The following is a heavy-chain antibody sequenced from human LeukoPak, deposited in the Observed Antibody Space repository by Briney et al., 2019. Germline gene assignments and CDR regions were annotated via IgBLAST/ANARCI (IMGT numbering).Heavy chain of an antibody. CDR2: ISYDGSNK. D-gene: IGHD3-22*01. J-gene: IGHJ5*02. Sequence: GGPLRLSCAASGFTFSSYAMHWVRQAPGKGLEWVAVISYDGSNKYYADSVKGRFTISRDNSKNTLYLRMNSLRAEDTAVYYCAREYYYDSSGYENWFDPWGQGTLVTVSS. CDR1: GFTFSSYA. CDR3: AREYYYDSSGYENWFDP. V-gene: IGHV3-30-3*01.